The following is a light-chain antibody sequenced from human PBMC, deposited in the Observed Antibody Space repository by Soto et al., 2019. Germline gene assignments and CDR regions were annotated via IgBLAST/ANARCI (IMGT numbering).Light chain of an antibody. V-gene: IGLV2-23*02. J-gene: IGLJ1*01. CDR3: CSYAGSSTQSYV. Sequence: QSALTQPASVSGSPGQSITISCTGTNSDVGSYNLVSWYQQHPGKAPKVIIYEVSERPSGVSDRFSGSKSGNTASLMTSGLQAEDEADYYCCSYAGSSTQSYVFGSGTKVTVL. CDR1: NSDVGSYNL. CDR2: EVS.